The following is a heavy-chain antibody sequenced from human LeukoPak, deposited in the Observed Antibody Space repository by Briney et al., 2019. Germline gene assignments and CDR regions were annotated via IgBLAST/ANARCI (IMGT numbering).Heavy chain of an antibody. V-gene: IGHV1-18*01. CDR1: GYTFTNFG. Sequence: ASVKVSCKASGYTFTNFGISWVRQAPGQGLEWMGWISAYNGNTNSAQKVQGRVTMTTDTSTSTVYMELRSLRSDDTAVYYCARPDYGGNRGAFDIWGQGTMVTVSS. CDR3: ARPDYGGNRGAFDI. D-gene: IGHD4-23*01. CDR2: ISAYNGNT. J-gene: IGHJ3*02.